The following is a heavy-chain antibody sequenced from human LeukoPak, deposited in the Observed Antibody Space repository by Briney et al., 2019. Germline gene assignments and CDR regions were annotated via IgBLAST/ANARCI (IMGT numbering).Heavy chain of an antibody. J-gene: IGHJ4*02. CDR1: GFTFSDYY. Sequence: GGSLRLSCAASGFTFSDYYMSWIRQAPGKGLEWVSYIISSSSYTNYADSVKGRFTISRDNAKNSLYLQMNSLGAEDTALYYCARGRGCSSLSCYPDYWGQGTLVTVSS. D-gene: IGHD2-2*01. CDR2: IISSSSYT. CDR3: ARGRGCSSLSCYPDY. V-gene: IGHV3-11*06.